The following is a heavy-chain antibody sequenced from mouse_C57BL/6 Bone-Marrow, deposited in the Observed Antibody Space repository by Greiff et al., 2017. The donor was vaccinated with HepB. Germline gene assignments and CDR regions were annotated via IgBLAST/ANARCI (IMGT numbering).Heavy chain of an antibody. D-gene: IGHD1-1*01. J-gene: IGHJ2*01. CDR2: IYPRDGST. V-gene: IGHV1-85*01. Sequence: QVTLKESGPELVKPGASVKLSCKASGYTFTSYDINWVKQRPGQGLEWIGWIYPRDGSTKYNEKFKGKATLTVDTSSSTAYMELHSLTSEDSAVYFCARRIYYYGSTNYFDYWGQGTTLTVSS. CDR3: ARRIYYYGSTNYFDY. CDR1: GYTFTSYD.